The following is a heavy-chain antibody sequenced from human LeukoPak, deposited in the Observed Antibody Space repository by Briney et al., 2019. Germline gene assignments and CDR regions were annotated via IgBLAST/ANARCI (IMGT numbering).Heavy chain of an antibody. V-gene: IGHV4-59*01. CDR1: GGSISSYY. Sequence: SETLSLTCTVSGGSISSYYWSWIRQPPGKGLEWIGYIYYSGSTNYNPSLKSRVTISVDTSKNQFSLKLSSVTAADTAVYYCARGGGDGWGYKWFDPWGQGTLVTVSS. D-gene: IGHD2-21*02. J-gene: IGHJ5*02. CDR2: IYYSGST. CDR3: ARGGGDGWGYKWFDP.